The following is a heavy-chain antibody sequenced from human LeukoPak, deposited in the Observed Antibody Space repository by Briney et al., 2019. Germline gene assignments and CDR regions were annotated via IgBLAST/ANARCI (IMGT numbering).Heavy chain of an antibody. CDR1: GGSISSSSCY. CDR3: ARHGLRYCSSTSCYPLNWFDP. Sequence: SETLCLTCTVSGGSISSSSCYWGWIRQPPGKGLEWIGSIYYSGSTYYNPSLKSRVTISVDTSKNQFSLKLSSVTAADTAVYYCARHGLRYCSSTSCYPLNWFDPWGQGTLVTVSS. D-gene: IGHD2-2*01. V-gene: IGHV4-39*01. J-gene: IGHJ5*02. CDR2: IYYSGST.